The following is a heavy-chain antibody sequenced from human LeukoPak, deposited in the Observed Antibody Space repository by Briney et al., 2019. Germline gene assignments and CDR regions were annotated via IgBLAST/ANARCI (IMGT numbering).Heavy chain of an antibody. J-gene: IGHJ4*02. V-gene: IGHV3-74*01. CDR3: ARGRSPGNCYPPY. D-gene: IGHD2-15*01. CDR2: LNSDGSST. Sequence: GGSLRLSCAASGFTFSSYGMHWVRQAPGKGLVWVSRLNSDGSSTSYADSVEGRFTISRDNAKNTLYLQMNSLRAEDTAVYYCARGRSPGNCYPPYWGQGTLVTVSS. CDR1: GFTFSSYG.